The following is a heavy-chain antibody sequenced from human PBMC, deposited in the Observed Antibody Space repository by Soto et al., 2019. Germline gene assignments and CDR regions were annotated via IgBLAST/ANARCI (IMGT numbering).Heavy chain of an antibody. Sequence: QVQVVQSGAEVKEPGASVKVSCKASGYSSSNYYTHWVRQAPGQGLEWMGIVNPYGDSSNYAQSFQGRVTLTRDTSTNTDYMDLSRLTSDDTAVYYCASVTTIWSNWGQGTLVTVSS. CDR3: ASVTTIWSN. CDR2: VNPYGDSS. J-gene: IGHJ4*02. V-gene: IGHV1-46*01. D-gene: IGHD2-21*02. CDR1: GYSSSNYY.